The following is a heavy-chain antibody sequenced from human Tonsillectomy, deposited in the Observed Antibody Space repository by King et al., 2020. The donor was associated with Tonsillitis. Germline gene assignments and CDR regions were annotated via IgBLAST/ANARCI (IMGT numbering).Heavy chain of an antibody. CDR3: ARDRYDYVWESYSYYCGMDV. J-gene: IGHJ6*02. D-gene: IGHD3-16*01. Sequence: QLQESGPGLVKPSETLSLPCTVSGGSISSYYWSWIRQPPGKGLEWIGYIYYSGSTNYNPSLKSRVTISVDTSKNQFSLKLSSVTAADTAVYYCARDRYDYVWESYSYYCGMDVWGQGTTVTVSS. V-gene: IGHV4-59*01. CDR1: GGSISSYY. CDR2: IYYSGST.